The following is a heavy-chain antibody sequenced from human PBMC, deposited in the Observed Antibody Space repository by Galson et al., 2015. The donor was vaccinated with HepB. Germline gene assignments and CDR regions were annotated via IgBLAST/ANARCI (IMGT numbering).Heavy chain of an antibody. Sequence: SLRLSCAASGFTFSSYWMSWVRQAPGKGLEWVANIKQDGSEKYYVDSVKGRFTISRDNAKNSLYLQMNSLRAEDTAVYYCARDGGYCSSTSCYLAMGSFDYWGQGTLVTVSS. D-gene: IGHD2-2*01. CDR3: ARDGGYCSSTSCYLAMGSFDY. V-gene: IGHV3-7*01. CDR2: IKQDGSEK. CDR1: GFTFSSYW. J-gene: IGHJ4*02.